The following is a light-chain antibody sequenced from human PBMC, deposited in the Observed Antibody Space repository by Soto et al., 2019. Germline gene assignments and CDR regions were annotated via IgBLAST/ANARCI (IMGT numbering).Light chain of an antibody. Sequence: DIQMTQSPSTLSASVGDRVTISCRASQIISSWLAWYQQKPEKAPKLLIYDASSLESGVPSRFSGSGSGTEFTLTISSLQTDDFATYYCQQYNSYPWTFGQGTKVEIK. CDR2: DAS. V-gene: IGKV1-5*01. CDR1: QIISSW. J-gene: IGKJ1*01. CDR3: QQYNSYPWT.